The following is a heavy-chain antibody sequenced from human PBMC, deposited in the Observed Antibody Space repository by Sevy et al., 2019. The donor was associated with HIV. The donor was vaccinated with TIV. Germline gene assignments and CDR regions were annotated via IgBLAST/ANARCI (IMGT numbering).Heavy chain of an antibody. D-gene: IGHD1-1*01. Sequence: GGSLRLSCVASGFVFSNYAMSWVRQAPGKGLEWFSAITDSGGDTYHADSVKGRFTISRDNSKNRLSLQMNSLRADDTAVYYCAKGSTASRPYYFDYWGQGILVTVSS. CDR2: ITDSGGDT. CDR3: AKGSTASRPYYFDY. CDR1: GFVFSNYA. J-gene: IGHJ4*02. V-gene: IGHV3-23*01.